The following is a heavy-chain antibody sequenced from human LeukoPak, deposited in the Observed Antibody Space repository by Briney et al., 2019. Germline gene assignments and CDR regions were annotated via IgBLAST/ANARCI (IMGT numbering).Heavy chain of an antibody. CDR2: INPNSGDT. J-gene: IGHJ5*02. D-gene: IGHD6-25*01. V-gene: IGHV1-2*02. CDR3: ARGFQRLEHWGWLDP. Sequence: GASVKVSCKASGYIFTDYFLHWVRQAPGQRLKWMGWINPNSGDTKYAQRFQGRVTMTRVTSIATAYMELNRLTSDDTAVYYCARGFQRLEHWGWLDPWGQGTLVTVAS. CDR1: GYIFTDYF.